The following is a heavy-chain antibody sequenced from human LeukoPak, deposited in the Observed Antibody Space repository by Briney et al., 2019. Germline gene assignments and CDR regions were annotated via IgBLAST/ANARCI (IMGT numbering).Heavy chain of an antibody. CDR2: IYYSGST. V-gene: IGHV4-59*01. J-gene: IGHJ4*02. Sequence: PSETLSLTCTVSGGSISSYYWSWIRQPPGEGLEWIGYIYYSGSTNYNPSLKSRVTISVDTSKNQFSLKLSSVTAADTAVYYCARNHGDYADYWGQGTLVTVSS. CDR3: ARNHGDYADY. D-gene: IGHD4-17*01. CDR1: GGSISSYY.